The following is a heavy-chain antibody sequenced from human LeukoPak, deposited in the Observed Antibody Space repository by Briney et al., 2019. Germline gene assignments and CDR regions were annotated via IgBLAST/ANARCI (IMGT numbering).Heavy chain of an antibody. V-gene: IGHV3-23*01. CDR1: GFTFSNYA. CDR2: ISGSGGGT. CDR3: VGADYDFWSGYYTTYYYYYGVDV. Sequence: GGSLRLSCAASGFTFSNYAMSWVRQAPGKGLDWVSAISGSGGGTYYADSVKGRFTISRDNSKNTLYLQMNSLRAEDTAVYYCVGADYDFWSGYYTTYYYYYGVDVWGQGTTVTVSS. J-gene: IGHJ6*02. D-gene: IGHD3-3*01.